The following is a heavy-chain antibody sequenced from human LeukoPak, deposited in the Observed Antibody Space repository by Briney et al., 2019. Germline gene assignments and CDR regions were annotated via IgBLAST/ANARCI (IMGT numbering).Heavy chain of an antibody. V-gene: IGHV3-23*01. Sequence: GGSLRLSCAVSGVTLSNYGMSWVRQAPGKGLEWVAGISGSGGSTNYADSVKGRFTISRDSPKNTLYLQMKSLRAEDTAVYYFAKGPRNYGWGGFDNRGQGTNVTVFS. CDR1: GVTLSNYG. D-gene: IGHD1-7*01. CDR3: AKGPRNYGWGGFDN. J-gene: IGHJ3*02. CDR2: ISGSGGST.